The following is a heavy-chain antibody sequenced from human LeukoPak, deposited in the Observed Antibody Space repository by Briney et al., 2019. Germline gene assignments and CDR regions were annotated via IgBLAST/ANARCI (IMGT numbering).Heavy chain of an antibody. J-gene: IGHJ4*02. CDR3: AALYGDTSDY. Sequence: SETLSLTCTVSGGSISSGSYYWSWIRQPAGKGLEWIGRIYTSGSTNYNPSLKSRVTISVDTSKNQFSLKLSSVTAADTAVYYCAALYGDTSDYWGQGTLVTVSS. CDR1: GGSISSGSYY. D-gene: IGHD4-17*01. V-gene: IGHV4-61*02. CDR2: IYTSGST.